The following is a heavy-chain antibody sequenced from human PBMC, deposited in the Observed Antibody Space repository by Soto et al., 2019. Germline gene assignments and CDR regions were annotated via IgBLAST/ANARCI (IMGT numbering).Heavy chain of an antibody. CDR3: ARGGHSSGWYWWFDP. J-gene: IGHJ5*02. CDR1: CGSFSGYY. V-gene: IGHV4-34*01. D-gene: IGHD6-19*01. CDR2: INHSGST. Sequence: SETLSLTCAVYCGSFSGYYWSWIRQPPGKGLEWIGEINHSGSTNYNPSLKSRVTISVDTSKNQFSLKLSSVTAADTAVYYCARGGHSSGWYWWFDPWGQGTLVTVSS.